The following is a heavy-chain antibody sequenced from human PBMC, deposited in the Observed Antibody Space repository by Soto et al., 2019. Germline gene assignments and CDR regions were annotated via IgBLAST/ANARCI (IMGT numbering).Heavy chain of an antibody. CDR1: GGSISSSSYY. CDR3: ARHRIVGAISGWFDP. Sequence: QLQLQESGPGLVKPSETLSLTCTVSGGSISSSSYYWGWIRQPPGKGLEWIGSIYYSGSTYYNPSLKSRVTISVDTSKNQFSLKLSSVTAADTAVYYCARHRIVGAISGWFDPWGQGTLVTVSS. CDR2: IYYSGST. V-gene: IGHV4-39*01. J-gene: IGHJ5*02. D-gene: IGHD1-26*01.